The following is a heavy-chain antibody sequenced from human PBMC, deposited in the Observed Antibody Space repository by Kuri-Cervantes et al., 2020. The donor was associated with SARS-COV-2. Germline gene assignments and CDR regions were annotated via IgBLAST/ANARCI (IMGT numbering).Heavy chain of an antibody. CDR2: MNPDTGNA. V-gene: IGHV1-8*02. CDR1: GYTFTNND. CDR3: ARSHTLYGGNSSPWDY. Sequence: ASVKVSCKASGYTFTNNDVNWLRQASGQGLEWMGWMNPDTGNAGYAQKFQGRVTMTRITSISTAYMELSSLRFEDAAVYYCARSHTLYGGNSSPWDYWGQGTLVTVSS. D-gene: IGHD4-23*01. J-gene: IGHJ4*02.